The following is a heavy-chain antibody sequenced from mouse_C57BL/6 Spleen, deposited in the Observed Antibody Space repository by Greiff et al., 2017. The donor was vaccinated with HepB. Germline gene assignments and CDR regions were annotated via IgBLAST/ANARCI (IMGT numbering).Heavy chain of an antibody. CDR2: ISSGSSTN. CDR1: GFTFSDYG. J-gene: IGHJ3*01. V-gene: IGHV5-17*01. D-gene: IGHD2-4*01. Sequence: EVQGVESGGGLVKPGGSLKLSCAASGFTFSDYGMHWVRQAPEKGLEWVAYISSGSSTNYYADTVKGRFTISRDTAKNTLFLQMTSLRSEDTAMYYCARREDDDSFAYWGQGTLVTVSA. CDR3: ARREDDDSFAY.